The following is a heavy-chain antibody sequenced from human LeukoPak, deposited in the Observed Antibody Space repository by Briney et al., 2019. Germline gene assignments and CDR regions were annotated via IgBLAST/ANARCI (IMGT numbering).Heavy chain of an antibody. CDR3: ARDRYFDWLPLSDYYGMDV. Sequence: GGSLRLSCAASGFTFSSYSMNWVRQAPGKGLEWVSYITSSSSAMFYADSVKGRFTISRDNAKNSLYLQMSSLRAEDTAVYYCARDRYFDWLPLSDYYGMDVWGQGTTVTVSS. CDR1: GFTFSSYS. CDR2: ITSSSSAM. D-gene: IGHD3-9*01. J-gene: IGHJ6*02. V-gene: IGHV3-48*01.